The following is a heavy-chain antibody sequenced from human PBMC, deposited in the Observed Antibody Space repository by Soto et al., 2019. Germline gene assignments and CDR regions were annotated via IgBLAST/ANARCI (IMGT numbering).Heavy chain of an antibody. CDR1: GFTFRRNG. Sequence: QVQLAESGGGVVQHGRSLRLSCVGSGFTFRRNGMHWVRQAPGKGLEWVATISYDGSYKNYADPMKGRFTISRDNSKNTVYLQMNGLRAEDTAVYYCAKDVYGDYFDSWGPGTLVTVSS. CDR3: AKDVYGDYFDS. V-gene: IGHV3-30*18. CDR2: ISYDGSYK. D-gene: IGHD4-17*01. J-gene: IGHJ4*02.